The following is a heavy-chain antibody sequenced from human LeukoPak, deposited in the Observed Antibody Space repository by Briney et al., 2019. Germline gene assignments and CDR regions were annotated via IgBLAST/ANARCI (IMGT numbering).Heavy chain of an antibody. CDR2: ISGSGGST. Sequence: GGSLRLSCAASGFALSSYAMSWVRQAPGKGLEWVSAISGSGGSTYYADSVKGRFTISRDNSKNTLYLQMNSLRAEDTAVYYCAKASDQDTYYYGMDVWGQGTTDTVSS. CDR3: AKASDQDTYYYGMDV. CDR1: GFALSSYA. J-gene: IGHJ6*02. D-gene: IGHD2-2*01. V-gene: IGHV3-23*01.